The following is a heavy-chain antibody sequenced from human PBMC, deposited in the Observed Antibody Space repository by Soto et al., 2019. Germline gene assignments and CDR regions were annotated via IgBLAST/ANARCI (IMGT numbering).Heavy chain of an antibody. V-gene: IGHV3-33*08. CDR2: IWYDGNNK. Sequence: LSLTCAVYGGSFSGYYWSWIRQPPGKGLEWVAVIWYDGNNKYYADSVKGRFTISRDNSRNTLYLQMNSLRDEDRAVYYCARGGYGLEYFFDYWGQGTLVTVSS. D-gene: IGHD5-12*01. CDR3: ARGGYGLEYFFDY. J-gene: IGHJ4*02. CDR1: GGSFSGYY.